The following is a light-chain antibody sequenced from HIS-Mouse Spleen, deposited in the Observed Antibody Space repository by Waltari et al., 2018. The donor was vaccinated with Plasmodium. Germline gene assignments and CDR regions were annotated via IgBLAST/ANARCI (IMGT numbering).Light chain of an antibody. Sequence: QSALTQPASVSGSPGQSITISCTGTSSDVGGDNLVSWYQQHPGKAPKLLIYEGSKRPSGVSNRFSGSQSGNTASLTISGLQAEDEADYYCCSYAGSSTWVFGGGTKLTVL. CDR1: SSDVGGDNL. V-gene: IGLV2-23*01. J-gene: IGLJ3*02. CDR3: CSYAGSSTWV. CDR2: EGS.